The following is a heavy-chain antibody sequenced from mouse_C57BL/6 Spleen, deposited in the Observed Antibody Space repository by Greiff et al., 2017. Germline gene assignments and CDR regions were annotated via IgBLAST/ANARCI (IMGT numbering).Heavy chain of an antibody. CDR2: IRSKSNNYAT. V-gene: IGHV10-1*01. CDR3: VRRYSNRGAWFAY. J-gene: IGHJ3*01. Sequence: DVKLQESGGGLVQRKGSLKLSCAASGFSFNTYAMNWVRQAPGKGLEWVARIRSKSNNYATYYADSVKDRFTISRDDSESMLYLQMNNLKTEDTAVYSCVRRYSNRGAWFAYWGQGTLVTVSA. CDR1: GFSFNTYA. D-gene: IGHD2-5*01.